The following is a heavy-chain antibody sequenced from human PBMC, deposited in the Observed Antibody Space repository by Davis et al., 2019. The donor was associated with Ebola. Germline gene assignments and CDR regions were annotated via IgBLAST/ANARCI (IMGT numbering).Heavy chain of an antibody. V-gene: IGHV4-61*01. CDR3: ARDRGTASGFWFDP. CDR1: GGSVSIGSYY. D-gene: IGHD6-13*01. CDR2: IYYSGST. J-gene: IGHJ5*02. Sequence: MPSETLSLTCTVSGGSVSIGSYYWSWIWQPPGKGLEWIGYIYYSGSTNYNPSLKSRVTISVDTSKKQFSLKLSSVTAADTAVYYCARDRGTASGFWFDPWGQGTLVTVSS.